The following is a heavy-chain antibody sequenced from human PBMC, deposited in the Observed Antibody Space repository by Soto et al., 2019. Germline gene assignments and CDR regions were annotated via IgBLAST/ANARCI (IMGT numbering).Heavy chain of an antibody. CDR1: GYSFTSYC. CDR2: IDPSDSYS. J-gene: IGHJ4*02. CDR3: APTSSSPRYYFDS. D-gene: IGHD6-13*01. V-gene: IGHV5-10-1*01. Sequence: GESLKISCKASGYSFTSYCTSWVRQLPGKGLAWMGRIDPSDSYSNYSPSFQGHGTLSAYESPSIESREWSSFKASDHAIYYCAPTSSSPRYYFDSWGREPLVTVSS.